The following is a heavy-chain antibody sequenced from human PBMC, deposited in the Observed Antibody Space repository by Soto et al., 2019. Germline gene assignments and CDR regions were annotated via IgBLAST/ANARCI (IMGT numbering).Heavy chain of an antibody. J-gene: IGHJ4*02. V-gene: IGHV1-3*01. D-gene: IGHD2-21*02. CDR1: GYTFTSYA. CDR3: ARDLAYCGGDCSSANDY. Sequence: ASVKVSCKASGYTFTSYAMHWVRQAPGQRLEWMGWINAGNGNTKYSQKFQGRVTITRDTSASTAYMELSSLRSEDTAVYYCARDLAYCGGDCSSANDYWGQGTLVTVSS. CDR2: INAGNGNT.